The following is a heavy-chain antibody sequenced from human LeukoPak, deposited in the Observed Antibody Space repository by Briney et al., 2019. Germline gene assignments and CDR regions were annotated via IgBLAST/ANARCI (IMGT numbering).Heavy chain of an antibody. CDR1: GGSISGYY. Sequence: PSETLSLTCSVSGGSISGYYWSWLRQPPGRGLEWIGYFYYSGSTTYNPSLKGRVTISVDTSENHFSLKLSSVTAADTAVHYCARGPNSGYGRFDYWGQGTLVTVSS. D-gene: IGHD5-12*01. V-gene: IGHV4-59*01. CDR3: ARGPNSGYGRFDY. J-gene: IGHJ4*02. CDR2: FYYSGST.